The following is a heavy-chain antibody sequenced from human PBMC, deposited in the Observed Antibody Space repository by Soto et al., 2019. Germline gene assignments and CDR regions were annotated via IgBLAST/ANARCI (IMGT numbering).Heavy chain of an antibody. Sequence: SETLSLTCTVSGGSISSYYWSWIRQPPGKGLEWIGYIYYSGSTNYNPSLKSRVTISVDTSKNQFSLKLSSVTAADTAVYYCARHWATEDYFDYWGQGTLVTVSS. CDR3: ARHWATEDYFDY. J-gene: IGHJ4*02. D-gene: IGHD5-12*01. CDR1: GGSISSYY. V-gene: IGHV4-59*08. CDR2: IYYSGST.